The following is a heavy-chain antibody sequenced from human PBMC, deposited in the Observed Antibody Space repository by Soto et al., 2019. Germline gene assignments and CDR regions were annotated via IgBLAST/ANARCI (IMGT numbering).Heavy chain of an antibody. CDR1: GYTFTSYD. V-gene: IGHV1-8*01. D-gene: IGHD6-13*01. J-gene: IGHJ4*02. CDR2: MNPNSGNT. Sequence: ASVKVSCKASGYTFTSYDINWVRQATGQGLEWMGWMNPNSGNTGYAQKFQGRVTMTRNTSISTAHMELSSLRSEDTAVYYCAREHSSSWRFDYWGQGTLVTVSS. CDR3: AREHSSSWRFDY.